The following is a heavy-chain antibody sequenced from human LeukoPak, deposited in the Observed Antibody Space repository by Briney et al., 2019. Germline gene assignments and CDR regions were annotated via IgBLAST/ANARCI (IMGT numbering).Heavy chain of an antibody. D-gene: IGHD3-3*01. V-gene: IGHV3-30*18. CDR1: GFLLSSYR. CDR3: AKDSRTAQRAITYYVLCSGYYHDAFDI. CDR2: ISYDGSNK. J-gene: IGHJ3*02. Sequence: AGGPLRLFCGAWGFLLSSYRVQGARQAPGKGGEWVVDISYDGSNKYYAHSVKGLFTISRDNYKNTLYPKMKSRRAEDTAVYYCAKDSRTAQRAITYYVLCSGYYHDAFDIWGQGTMVTVSS.